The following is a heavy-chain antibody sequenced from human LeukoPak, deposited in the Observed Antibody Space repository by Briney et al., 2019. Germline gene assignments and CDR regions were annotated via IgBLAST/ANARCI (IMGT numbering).Heavy chain of an antibody. V-gene: IGHV4-34*01. J-gene: IGHJ3*01. CDR1: GGPFSGYY. CDR2: INYSGST. Sequence: PSETLSLTCAVYGGPFSGYYWSWIRQPPGKGLEWIGEINYSGSTNYNASLESRVTISADTSKKQFTLNLGSVTAADTAVYYCAKVYSSSSRDAFDVWGPGTMVTVSS. CDR3: AKVYSSSSRDAFDV. D-gene: IGHD6-6*01.